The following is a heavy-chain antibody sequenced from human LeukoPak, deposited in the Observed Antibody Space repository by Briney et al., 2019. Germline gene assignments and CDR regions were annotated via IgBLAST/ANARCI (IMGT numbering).Heavy chain of an antibody. CDR1: GGSISSSSYY. J-gene: IGHJ4*02. Sequence: PWETLSLTCTVSGGSISSSSYYWGWIRKPPGKGLEWIGSIYYSGSTYYNPSPKSRVTISVDTSKNQFSLKLSSVTAADTAVYYCASDNRSSSVYWGQGTLVTVSS. CDR2: IYYSGST. V-gene: IGHV4-39*01. D-gene: IGHD6-13*01. CDR3: ASDNRSSSVY.